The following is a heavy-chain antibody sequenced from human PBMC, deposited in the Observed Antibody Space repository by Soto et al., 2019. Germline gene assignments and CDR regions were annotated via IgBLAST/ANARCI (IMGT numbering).Heavy chain of an antibody. V-gene: IGHV3-30*18. CDR1: GFTFSSYG. CDR3: AKGSTAMTYFDY. J-gene: IGHJ4*02. CDR2: ISYDGSNK. Sequence: QVQLVESGGGVVQPGRSLRLSCAASGFTFSSYGMHWVRQAPGKGLEWVAVISYDGSNKYYADSVKGRLTISRDNSKNTRYLQMNSLRAEDTAVYYCAKGSTAMTYFDYWGQGTLVTVSS. D-gene: IGHD5-18*01.